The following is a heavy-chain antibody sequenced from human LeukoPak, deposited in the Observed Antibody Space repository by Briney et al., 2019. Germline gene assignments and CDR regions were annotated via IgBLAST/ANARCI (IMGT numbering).Heavy chain of an antibody. J-gene: IGHJ4*02. D-gene: IGHD3-22*01. CDR2: IWYDGSNI. CDR3: ARSLIDRRGYFEG. V-gene: IGHV3-33*01. Sequence: GRSLRLSCAASGFTFRNYGMHWVRQAPGKGLEWVAVIWYDGSNIYYGDSVKGRFTISRDNSKSSLYLQMNSLRAEDTAVYYCARSLIDRRGYFEGWGQGTLVTASS. CDR1: GFTFRNYG.